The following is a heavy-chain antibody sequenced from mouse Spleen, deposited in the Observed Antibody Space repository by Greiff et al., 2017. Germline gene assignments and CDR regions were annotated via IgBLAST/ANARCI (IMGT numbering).Heavy chain of an antibody. J-gene: IGHJ3*01. V-gene: IGHV1-72*01. CDR1: GYTFTSYW. CDR2: IDPNSGGT. CDR3: ARQGNWDWFAY. Sequence: QVQLKQPGAELVKPGASVKLSCKASGYTFTSYWMHWVKQRPGRGLEWIGRIDPNSGGTKYNEKFKSKATLTVDKPSSTAYMQLSSLTSEDSAVYYCARQGNWDWFAYWGQGTLVTVSA. D-gene: IGHD4-1*01.